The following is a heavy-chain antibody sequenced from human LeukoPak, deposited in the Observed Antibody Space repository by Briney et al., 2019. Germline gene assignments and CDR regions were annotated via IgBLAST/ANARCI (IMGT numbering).Heavy chain of an antibody. CDR3: AKGRYSSGWYYFDY. V-gene: IGHV3-30*18. CDR2: ISYDGTNK. D-gene: IGHD6-19*01. CDR1: GFTFSNYG. J-gene: IGHJ4*02. Sequence: GGSLRLSCAASGFTFSNYGMYWVRQAPGKGLEWVAVISYDGTNKYYADSVKGRFTISRDNSKNTLYLQMNSLRAEDTAVYYCAKGRYSSGWYYFDYWGQGTLVTVSS.